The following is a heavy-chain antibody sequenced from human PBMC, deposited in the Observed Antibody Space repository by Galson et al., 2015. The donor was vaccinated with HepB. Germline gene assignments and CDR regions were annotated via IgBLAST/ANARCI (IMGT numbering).Heavy chain of an antibody. Sequence: SLRLSCAASGFTSSMSWVRQAPGKGLEWVSTISGSGDNTYYADSVKGRFTISRDNSKNTLYLQMNSLRAEDTAVYYCAKGGIAEYFQHWGQGTLVTVSS. CDR3: AKGGIAEYFQH. J-gene: IGHJ1*01. CDR2: ISGSGDNT. V-gene: IGHV3-23*01. CDR1: GFTSS. D-gene: IGHD6-13*01.